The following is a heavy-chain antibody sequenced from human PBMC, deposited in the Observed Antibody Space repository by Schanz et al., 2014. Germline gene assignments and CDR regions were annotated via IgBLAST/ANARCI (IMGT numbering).Heavy chain of an antibody. Sequence: QVQLQQWGAGLLKPSETLSLTCAVYGGSLSGYFWSWIRQPPGKGLEWIGDIGHSGNTKDNPSLKRQVTMSVETSKTQFSLTLSSVTAADTAVYYCARGRQQLGSFDYWGPGTLVSVSS. CDR3: ARGRQQLGSFDY. D-gene: IGHD6-13*01. J-gene: IGHJ4*02. V-gene: IGHV4-34*01. CDR2: IGHSGNT. CDR1: GGSLSGYF.